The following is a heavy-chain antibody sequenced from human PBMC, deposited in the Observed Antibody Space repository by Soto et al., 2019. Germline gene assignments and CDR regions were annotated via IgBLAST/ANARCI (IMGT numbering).Heavy chain of an antibody. CDR2: IIPIFGAA. V-gene: IGHV1-69*13. CDR1: GGTFSSYA. Sequence: GASVKVSCKASGGTFSSYAISWVRQAPGQGLEWMGGIIPIFGAANYAQKFQGRVTITADESTSTAYMELSSPRSEDTAVYYCARAPMGAHDTQYWFDPWGQGTLVTVSS. J-gene: IGHJ5*02. CDR3: ARAPMGAHDTQYWFDP. D-gene: IGHD1-26*01.